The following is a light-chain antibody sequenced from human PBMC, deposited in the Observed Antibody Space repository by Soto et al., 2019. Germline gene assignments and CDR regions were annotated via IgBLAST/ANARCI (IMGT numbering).Light chain of an antibody. CDR2: SDN. CDR1: TSNIESNN. CDR3: AAWDDSLNGPV. J-gene: IGLJ3*02. V-gene: IGLV1-44*01. Sequence: QSVLTQPPSASGTPGQRVTISCSGSTSNIESNNVNWYLQFPGTAPKLLIYSDNQRPSEIPDRFSGSQSGTSASLAISGLQSDDEADYYCAAWDDSLNGPVLGGGTKLTVL.